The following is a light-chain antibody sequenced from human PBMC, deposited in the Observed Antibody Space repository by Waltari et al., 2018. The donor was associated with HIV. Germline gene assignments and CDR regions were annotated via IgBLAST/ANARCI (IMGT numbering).Light chain of an antibody. CDR2: DVS. J-gene: IGLJ3*02. V-gene: IGLV2-23*02. CDR3: LTYVGCCGTWK. CDR1: NIDVGNYNL. Sequence: QSPLTQPASVSGTPGQSVTTPCTGTNIDVGNYNLASWYQQHQGKAPKLLIYDVSKRPSGVSSRFSGSKSGYSASLTISGLLTEVESYYYCLTYVGCCGTWKFGGGSYLTV.